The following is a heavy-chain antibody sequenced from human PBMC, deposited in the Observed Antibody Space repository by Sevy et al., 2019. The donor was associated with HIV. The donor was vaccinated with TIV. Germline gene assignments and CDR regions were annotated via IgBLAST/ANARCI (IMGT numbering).Heavy chain of an antibody. V-gene: IGHV4-59*13. CDR3: ARIPNTSGWPFDY. CDR2: IHYSGRT. Sequence: SETLSLTCTVSDDSLSNYYWTWIRQPPGKGLEWIGYIHYSGRTNYNPSLKSRVTISLDTSKNQFSLKLSSVTAADTAVYYCARIPNTSGWPFDYWGQGTLVTVSS. J-gene: IGHJ4*02. D-gene: IGHD6-19*01. CDR1: DDSLSNYY.